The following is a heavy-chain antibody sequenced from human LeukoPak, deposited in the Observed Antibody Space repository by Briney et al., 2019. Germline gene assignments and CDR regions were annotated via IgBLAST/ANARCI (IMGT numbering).Heavy chain of an antibody. D-gene: IGHD6-13*01. V-gene: IGHV3-7*01. CDR1: GFTFSNYW. J-gene: IGHJ4*02. Sequence: GGSLRLSCAASGFTFSNYWMSWVRQAPGKGLEWVANIKEDGSEKYYVDSVKGRFTISRDNARNSLYVQMNSLRAEDTAVYYCASGRQLGYWGQGTLVTVSS. CDR2: IKEDGSEK. CDR3: ASGRQLGY.